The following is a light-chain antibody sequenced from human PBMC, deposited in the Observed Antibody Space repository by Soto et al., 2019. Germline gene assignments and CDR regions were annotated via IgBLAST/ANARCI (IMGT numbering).Light chain of an antibody. CDR3: FEFATRCTHV. CDR1: SSDVGGYDY. V-gene: IGLV2-14*01. CDR2: EVN. Sequence: QSVLTQPAYVSGAPGQTITISCTGTSSDVGGYDYVSWFQQHPGKAPKLMISEVNNRPSGVSNRFSGSKSGNTASLTISGLRIEFVDESACFEFATRCTHVF. J-gene: IGLJ1*01.